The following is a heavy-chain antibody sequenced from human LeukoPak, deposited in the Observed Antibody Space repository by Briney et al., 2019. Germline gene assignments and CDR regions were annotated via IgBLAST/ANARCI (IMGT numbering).Heavy chain of an antibody. V-gene: IGHV1-2*02. D-gene: IGHD1-26*01. CDR3: ARYRVGATTRLIYFDY. Sequence: ASVKVSCKASGCTFTGYYMHWVRQAPGQGLEWMGWINPNSGGTNYAQKFQGRVTMTRDTSISTAYMELSRLRSDDTAVYYCARYRVGATTRLIYFDYWGQGTLVTVSS. CDR2: INPNSGGT. CDR1: GCTFTGYY. J-gene: IGHJ4*02.